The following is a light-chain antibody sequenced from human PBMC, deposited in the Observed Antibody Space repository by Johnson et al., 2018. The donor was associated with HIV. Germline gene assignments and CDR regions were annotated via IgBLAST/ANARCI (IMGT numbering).Light chain of an antibody. V-gene: IGLV1-51*02. Sequence: QSVLTQPPSVSAAPGQKVTISCSGSSSNIGNNYVSWYQQLPGTAPKLLIYENHKRPSGIPDRFSGSKSGTSATLGITGLQTVDEADYYCGTWDSSLSAGGVFGTGTKVTVL. CDR3: GTWDSSLSAGGV. CDR2: ENH. J-gene: IGLJ1*01. CDR1: SSNIGNNY.